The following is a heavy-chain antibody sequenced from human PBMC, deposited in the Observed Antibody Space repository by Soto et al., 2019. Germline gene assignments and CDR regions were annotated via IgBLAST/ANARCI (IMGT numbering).Heavy chain of an antibody. CDR3: ARALYAYGSAAPKGYFDY. V-gene: IGHV4-30-4*01. CDR1: GGSISSGHYY. J-gene: IGHJ4*02. CDR2: IYYSGST. Sequence: QVQLQESGPGLVKPSQTLSLTCTVSGGSISSGHYYWSWIRQPPGKGLEWIGYIYYSGSTYYNPSLMSRVTISVATSKTQFSRKLNSVTAADTAVYYCARALYAYGSAAPKGYFDYWGQGTLVTVSS. D-gene: IGHD3-16*02.